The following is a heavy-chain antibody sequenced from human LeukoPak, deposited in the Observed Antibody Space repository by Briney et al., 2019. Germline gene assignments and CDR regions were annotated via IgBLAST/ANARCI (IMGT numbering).Heavy chain of an antibody. J-gene: IGHJ4*02. V-gene: IGHV4-61*02. CDR3: ATVAAAGRIDY. D-gene: IGHD6-13*01. Sequence: KPSQTLSLTCTVSGGSISSGSYYWGWIRQPAGKGLEWIGRIYTSGSTNYNPSLKSRVTISVDTSKNQFSLNLSSVTAADTAVYYCATVAAAGRIDYWGQGTLVTVSS. CDR1: GGSISSGSYY. CDR2: IYTSGST.